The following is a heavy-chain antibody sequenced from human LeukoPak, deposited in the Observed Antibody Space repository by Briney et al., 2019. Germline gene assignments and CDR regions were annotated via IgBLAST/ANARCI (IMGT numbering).Heavy chain of an antibody. CDR2: ISPNSGGT. V-gene: IGHV1-2*02. Sequence: ASVKVSCKASGYTFTGYYMHWVRQAPGQGLEWMGWISPNSGGTNYAQKFQGRVTMTRDTSISTAYMELSRLRSDDTAVYYCARGSVWYSSSWSTDAFDIWGQGTMVTVSS. CDR1: GYTFTGYY. CDR3: ARGSVWYSSSWSTDAFDI. D-gene: IGHD6-13*01. J-gene: IGHJ3*02.